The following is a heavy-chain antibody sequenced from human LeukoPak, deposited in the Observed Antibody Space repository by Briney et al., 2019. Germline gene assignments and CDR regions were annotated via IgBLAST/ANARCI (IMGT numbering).Heavy chain of an antibody. CDR2: INPNSGGT. D-gene: IGHD6-25*01. V-gene: IGHV1-2*02. J-gene: IGHJ4*02. CDR1: GYTFTGYY. CDR3: ARDQETSIAAANDY. Sequence: GASVKVSCKASGYTFTGYYMHWVRQAPGQGLEWMGWINPNSGGTNYAQKFQGRVTMTRDTSISTAYMELSRLRSDDTAVHYCARDQETSIAAANDYWGQGTLVTVSS.